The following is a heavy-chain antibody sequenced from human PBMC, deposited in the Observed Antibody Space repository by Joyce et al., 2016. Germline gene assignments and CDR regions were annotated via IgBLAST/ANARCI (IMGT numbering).Heavy chain of an antibody. CDR1: GGSISSGDYY. J-gene: IGHJ5*02. D-gene: IGHD1-26*01. Sequence: QVQLQESGPGLVKPSQTLSLTCTVSGGSISSGDYYWTWIRQHPGKGLEWIGYIFYTGNTYSSPSYYGPSLKSRVTMSLDTSKNQFSLRLSSVTAADTAVYFCARGDVGMEVASWFDTWGPGTLVTVSS. V-gene: IGHV4-30-4*01. CDR3: ARGDVGMEVASWFDT. CDR2: IFYTGNTYSSPS.